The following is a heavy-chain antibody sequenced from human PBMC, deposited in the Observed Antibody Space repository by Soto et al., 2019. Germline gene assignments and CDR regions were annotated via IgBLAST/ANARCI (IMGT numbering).Heavy chain of an antibody. J-gene: IGHJ5*02. D-gene: IGHD3-22*01. CDR1: GYRFTSYW. CDR3: ARKDKSGYFNWFDP. CDR2: ISPSDSDT. V-gene: IGHV5-51*01. Sequence: PGESLKISCRTSGYRFTSYWIAWVRQMPGKGLEWMGIISPSDSDTRYSPSFQGQFTISADRSTSTVFLQWASLKASDTAVYFCARKDKSGYFNWFDPWGQGTLVTVSS.